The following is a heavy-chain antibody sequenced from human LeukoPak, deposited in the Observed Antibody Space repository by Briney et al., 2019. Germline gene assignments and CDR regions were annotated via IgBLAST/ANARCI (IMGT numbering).Heavy chain of an antibody. V-gene: IGHV3-73*01. J-gene: IGHJ6*02. CDR2: IRSKANSYAT. CDR3: TIVVVISPLYGMDV. Sequence: GGSLRLSCAASGFTFSGSAMHWVRQASGKGLEWVGRIRSKANSYATAYAASVKGRFTISRDDSKSTAYLQMNSLKTEDTAVYYCTIVVVISPLYGMDVWGQGTTVTVSS. D-gene: IGHD3-22*01. CDR1: GFTFSGSA.